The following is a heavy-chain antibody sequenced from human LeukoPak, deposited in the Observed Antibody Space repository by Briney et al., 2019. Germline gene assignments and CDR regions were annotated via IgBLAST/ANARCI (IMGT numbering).Heavy chain of an antibody. CDR2: ISDSGYNT. J-gene: IGHJ6*02. D-gene: IGHD1-1*01. CDR3: AKGRATSYSHGMSV. V-gene: IGHV3-23*01. CDR1: GFTFNSYV. Sequence: PGGSLRLSCAASGFTFNSYVMTWVRQAPGKGLEWVSGISDSGYNTNYADSVKGRFTITRDNSKNTLYLQMNSLRAEDTAVYYCAKGRATSYSHGMSVWGQGTTVTVSS.